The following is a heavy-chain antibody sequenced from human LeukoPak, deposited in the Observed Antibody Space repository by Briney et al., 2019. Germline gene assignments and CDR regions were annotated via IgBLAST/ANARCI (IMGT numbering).Heavy chain of an antibody. CDR3: ARDLVAARTWYYFDY. CDR2: IYTSGST. CDR1: GGSISSYY. Sequence: SETLSLTCTVSGGSISSYYWSWIRQPAGKGLEWIGRIYTSGSTNYNPSLKSRVTMSVDTSKNQFSLKLSSVTAADTAVYYCARDLVAARTWYYFDYWGQGTLVTVSS. V-gene: IGHV4-4*07. D-gene: IGHD6-6*01. J-gene: IGHJ4*02.